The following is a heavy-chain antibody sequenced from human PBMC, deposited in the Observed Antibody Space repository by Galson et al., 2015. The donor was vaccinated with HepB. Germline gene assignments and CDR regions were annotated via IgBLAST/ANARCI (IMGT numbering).Heavy chain of an antibody. V-gene: IGHV1-46*01. J-gene: IGHJ4*02. Sequence: SVKVSCKASGYTFTSYYMHWVRQAPGQGLEWMGIINPSGGSTSYAQKFQGRVTMTRDTSTSTVYMELSSLRSEDTAVYYCARGNALISGTDRSGVGVGYWGQGTLVTVSS. CDR3: ARGNALISGTDRSGVGVGY. CDR1: GYTFTSYY. CDR2: INPSGGST. D-gene: IGHD1-20*01.